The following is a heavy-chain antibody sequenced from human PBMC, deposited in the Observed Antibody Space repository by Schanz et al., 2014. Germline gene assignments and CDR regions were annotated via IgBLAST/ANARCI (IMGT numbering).Heavy chain of an antibody. D-gene: IGHD2-21*02. J-gene: IGHJ6*03. V-gene: IGHV3-23*04. CDR1: GFTFSSYT. CDR2: ISGSGGDT. Sequence: EVQLVESGGALVQPGGSLRLSCSVSGFTFSSYTMHWVRQAPGKGLEWVSTISGSGGDTYPADSVKGRFTISRDNSKNTLYLQMNSLRAEDTAVYYCARPSDSSWYMDVWGKGTTVTVSS. CDR3: ARPSDSSWYMDV.